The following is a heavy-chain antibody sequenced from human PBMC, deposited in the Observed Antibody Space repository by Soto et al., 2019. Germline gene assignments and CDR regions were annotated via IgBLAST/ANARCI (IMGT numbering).Heavy chain of an antibody. CDR1: GYLFTAYS. CDR3: AREENCSGGTCYSEYFRR. D-gene: IGHD2-15*01. CDR2: VNPSGGST. J-gene: IGHJ1*01. V-gene: IGHV1-46*01. Sequence: ASVKVSCKASGYLFTAYSMHWVRLAPGQGLEWMGVVNPSGGSTKYAQNFQGRVTMTRDTSTTTIYMELSSLRSDDTAIYYCAREENCSGGTCYSEYFRRWRQGPSVTVPS.